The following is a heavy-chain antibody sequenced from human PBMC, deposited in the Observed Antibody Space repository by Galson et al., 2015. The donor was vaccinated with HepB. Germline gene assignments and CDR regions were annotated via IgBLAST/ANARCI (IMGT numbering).Heavy chain of an antibody. CDR2: IDPSDSYT. CDR1: GYSFTSYW. V-gene: IGHV5-10-1*01. Sequence: QSGAEVKKPGESLRISCKGSGYSFTSYWISWVRQMPGKGLEWMGRIDPSDSYTNYSPSFQGHVTISADKSISTAYLQWSSLKASDTAMYYCARRESSGSYSPGVDYWGQRTLVTVSS. CDR3: ARRESSGSYSPGVDY. J-gene: IGHJ4*02. D-gene: IGHD3-10*01.